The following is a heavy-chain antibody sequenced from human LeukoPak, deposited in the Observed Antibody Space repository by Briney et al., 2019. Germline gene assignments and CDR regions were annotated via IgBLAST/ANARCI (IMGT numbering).Heavy chain of an antibody. CDR2: INPTGGNT. Sequence: ASVKVSCTTSGYSFTSYNLNWVRQAPGPRLEWMGIINPTGGNTNCAQKFQGRVTMTRDTSTSTVYMELSSLKSEDTAVYYCARVRDGYNDAYDIWGQGTMVTVSS. CDR3: ARVRDGYNDAYDI. V-gene: IGHV1-46*01. CDR1: GYSFTSYN. D-gene: IGHD5-24*01. J-gene: IGHJ3*02.